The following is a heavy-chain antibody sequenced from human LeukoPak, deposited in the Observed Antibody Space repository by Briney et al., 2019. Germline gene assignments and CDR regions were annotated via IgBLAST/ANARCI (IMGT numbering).Heavy chain of an antibody. CDR2: ISGSGDST. CDR3: AKPYFDWLLLFDY. CDR1: GFTFINSA. J-gene: IGHJ4*02. Sequence: GGSLRLSCAASGFTFINSAMNWVRQGPGKGLEWVSGISGSGDSTYYADSVKGRFTISRDNSKNTLYLQMNSLRAEDTAVYYCAKPYFDWLLLFDYWGQGTLVTVSS. V-gene: IGHV3-23*01. D-gene: IGHD3-9*01.